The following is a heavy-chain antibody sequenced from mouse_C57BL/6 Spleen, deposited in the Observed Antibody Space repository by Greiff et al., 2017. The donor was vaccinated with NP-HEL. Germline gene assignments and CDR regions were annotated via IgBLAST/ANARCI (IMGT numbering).Heavy chain of an antibody. V-gene: IGHV5-17*01. CDR3: ARMGGYYWYFDV. J-gene: IGHJ1*03. D-gene: IGHD2-2*01. CDR1: GFTFSDYG. CDR2: ISSGSSTI. Sequence: EVMLVESGGGLVKPGGSLKLSCAASGFTFSDYGMHWVRQAPEKGLEWVAYISSGSSTIYYADTVKGRFTISRDNAKNTLFLQMTSLRSEDTAMYYCARMGGYYWYFDVWGTGTTVTVSS.